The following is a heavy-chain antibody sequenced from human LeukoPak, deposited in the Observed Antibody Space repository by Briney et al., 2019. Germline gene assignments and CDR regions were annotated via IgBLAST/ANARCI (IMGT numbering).Heavy chain of an antibody. D-gene: IGHD6-6*01. V-gene: IGHV1-69*01. J-gene: IGHJ6*03. CDR3: ARGPVEYSSSSGYYYYYMDV. Sequence: ASVKVSCKASGGTFSSYAISWVRQAPGQGLEWMGGIIPIFGTANYAQKFQGRVTITADESTSTAYMELSSVRSEDTAVYYCARGPVEYSSSSGYYYYYMDVWGKGTTVTVSS. CDR1: GGTFSSYA. CDR2: IIPIFGTA.